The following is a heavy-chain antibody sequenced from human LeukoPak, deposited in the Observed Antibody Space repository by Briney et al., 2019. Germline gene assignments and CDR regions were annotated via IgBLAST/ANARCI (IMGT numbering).Heavy chain of an antibody. D-gene: IGHD6-13*01. V-gene: IGHV1-2*02. CDR3: ARATDSSSWSYYYYYYMDV. J-gene: IGHJ6*03. CDR2: INPNSGGT. Sequence: ASVKVSCKASGYTFTGYYMHWVRQAPGQGLEWMGWINPNSGGTNYAQKLQGRVTLTTDTSTTTAYMELRSLRSDDTAVYYCARATDSSSWSYYYYYYMDVWGKGTTVTVSS. CDR1: GYTFTGYY.